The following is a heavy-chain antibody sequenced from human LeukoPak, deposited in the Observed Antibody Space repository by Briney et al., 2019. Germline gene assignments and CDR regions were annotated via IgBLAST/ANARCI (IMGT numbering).Heavy chain of an antibody. CDR1: GYTFTSYG. J-gene: IGHJ5*02. V-gene: IGHV1-18*01. Sequence: ASVKVSCKASGYTFTSYGITWVRQAPGQGLEWMGWITTYNGNTYYAQNFQGRVTMAADTSTSTAYMEVRSLRSDDTAVYYCARLSPPIASFCSGGTCYSGGFDPWGQGTLVTVSS. CDR2: ITTYNGNT. D-gene: IGHD2-15*01. CDR3: ARLSPPIASFCSGGTCYSGGFDP.